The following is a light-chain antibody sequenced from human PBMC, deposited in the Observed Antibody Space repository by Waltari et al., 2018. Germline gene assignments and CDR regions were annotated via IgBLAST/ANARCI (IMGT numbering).Light chain of an antibody. J-gene: IGLJ2*01. CDR1: SSDVGFYNY. V-gene: IGLV2-11*01. CDR3: SSYTHSSVI. CDR2: DVS. Sequence: QSALTQPRSVSGSPGQSVTIPCTGSSSDVGFYNYVSWYQQHPGKAPKFIIYDVSGRPSGVPDRFSGSKSGNTASLTISGLQAEDEADYFCSSYTHSSVIFGGGAKLTVL.